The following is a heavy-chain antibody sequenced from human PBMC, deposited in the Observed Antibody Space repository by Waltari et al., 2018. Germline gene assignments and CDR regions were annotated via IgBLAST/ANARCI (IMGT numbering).Heavy chain of an antibody. V-gene: IGHV4-38-2*01. CDR3: ARHPPEGWELGGGFDY. Sequence: QVQLQESGPGLVKPSETLSLTCAVSGYSISSGYYWGWIRQPPGKGLEWIGSIYHSGRTYYNPSLKSRVTISVDTSKNQFSLKLSSVTAADTAVYYCARHPPEGWELGGGFDYWGQGTLVTVSS. CDR2: IYHSGRT. J-gene: IGHJ4*02. CDR1: GYSISSGYY. D-gene: IGHD1-26*01.